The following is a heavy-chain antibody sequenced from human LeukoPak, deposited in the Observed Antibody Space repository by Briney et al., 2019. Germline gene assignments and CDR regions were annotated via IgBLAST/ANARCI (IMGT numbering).Heavy chain of an antibody. CDR2: IKYDGSEK. D-gene: IGHD3-10*02. J-gene: IGHJ6*04. Sequence: PGGSLRLSCATSGFGFSNHWMSWLRLAPGRGLEWVANIKYDGSEKYYVDSLKGRFTISRDNGKNSLYLQMNSLRVEDTAVYYCAELGITMIGGVWGKGTTVTISS. CDR3: AELGITMIGGV. CDR1: GFGFSNHW. V-gene: IGHV3-7*01.